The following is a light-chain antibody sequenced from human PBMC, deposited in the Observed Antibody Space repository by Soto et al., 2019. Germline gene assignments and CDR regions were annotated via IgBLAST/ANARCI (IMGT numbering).Light chain of an antibody. CDR1: KLGDKY. V-gene: IGLV3-1*01. CDR3: QAWDSSTAV. CDR2: QDS. J-gene: IGLJ1*01. Sequence: SYELTQPPSVSVSPGQTAIITCSGDKLGDKYACWYQQKPGQSPVLVIYQDSKRPSGIPERFSGSNSGNTATLTISGTQAMDEADYYCQAWDSSTAVFGTGTKLTVL.